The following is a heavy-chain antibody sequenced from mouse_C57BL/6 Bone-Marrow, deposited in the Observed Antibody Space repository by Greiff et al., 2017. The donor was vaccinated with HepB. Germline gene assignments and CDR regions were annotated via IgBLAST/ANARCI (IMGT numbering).Heavy chain of an antibody. CDR1: GYTFTSYW. Sequence: QVQLQQPGAELVRPGSSVKLSCKASGYTFTSYWMDWVKQRPGQGLEWIGNIYPSDSETHYNQKFKDKATLTVDKSSSTADMQLSSLTSEDSAVYYCARGVLLRLDYWGQGTTLTVSS. V-gene: IGHV1-61*01. D-gene: IGHD1-1*01. J-gene: IGHJ2*01. CDR2: IYPSDSET. CDR3: ARGVLLRLDY.